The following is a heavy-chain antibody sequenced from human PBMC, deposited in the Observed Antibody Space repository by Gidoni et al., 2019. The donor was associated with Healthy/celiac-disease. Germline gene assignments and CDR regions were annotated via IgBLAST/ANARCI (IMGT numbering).Heavy chain of an antibody. J-gene: IGHJ4*02. D-gene: IGHD5-12*01. CDR3: ARGRRDGYGAFDY. CDR1: SSYG. CDR2: IWYDGSNK. Sequence: SSYGMHWVRQAPGKGLEWVAVIWYDGSNKYYADSVKGRFTISRDNSKNTLYLQMNSLRAEDTAVYYCARGRRDGYGAFDYWGQGTLVTVSS. V-gene: IGHV3-33*01.